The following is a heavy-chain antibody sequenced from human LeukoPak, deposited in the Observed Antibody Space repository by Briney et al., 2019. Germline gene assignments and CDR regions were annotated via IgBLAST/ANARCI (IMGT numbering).Heavy chain of an antibody. CDR3: TAGSSGVFDY. J-gene: IGHJ4*02. V-gene: IGHV3-53*01. CDR1: GLTVSTNY. Sequence: GGSLRLSCADSGLTVSTNYMYWVRQAPGRGLEWASVVYSGGGTYYADSVKGRFTISRDNSKKRLYLQMNSLRAEDTAVYYCTAGSSGVFDYWGQGTLVTVSS. D-gene: IGHD3-22*01. CDR2: VYSGGGT.